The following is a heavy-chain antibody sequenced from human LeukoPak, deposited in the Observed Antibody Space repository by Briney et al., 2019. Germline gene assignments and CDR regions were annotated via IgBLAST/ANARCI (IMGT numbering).Heavy chain of an antibody. CDR2: IGTAGDT. D-gene: IGHD4-17*01. Sequence: GGSLRLPCAASGFTFSSYDMHWVRQATGKGLEWVSAIGTAGDTYYPGSVKGRFTISRENAKNSLYLQMNSLRAEDTAVYYCARGDYGDIFDYWGQGTLVTVSS. J-gene: IGHJ4*02. V-gene: IGHV3-13*01. CDR3: ARGDYGDIFDY. CDR1: GFTFSSYD.